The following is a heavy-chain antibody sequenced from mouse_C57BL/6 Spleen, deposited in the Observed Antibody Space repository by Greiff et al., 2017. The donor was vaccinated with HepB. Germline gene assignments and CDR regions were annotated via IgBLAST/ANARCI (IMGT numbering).Heavy chain of an antibody. CDR3: ARRQLRPWYFDV. D-gene: IGHD3-3*01. V-gene: IGHV3-1*01. Sequence: EVQLQQSGPGMVKPSQSLSLTCTVTGYSITSGYDWHWIRHFPGNKLEWMGYISYSGSTNYNPSLKSRISITHDTSKNHFFLKLNSVTTEDTATYYCARRQLRPWYFDVWGTGTTVTVSS. CDR2: ISYSGST. CDR1: GYSITSGYD. J-gene: IGHJ1*03.